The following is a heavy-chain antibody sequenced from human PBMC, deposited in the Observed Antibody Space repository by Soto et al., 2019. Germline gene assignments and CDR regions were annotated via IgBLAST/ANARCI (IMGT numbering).Heavy chain of an antibody. CDR3: ARGTGRDWRGGRCGRAETFHY. D-gene: IGHD3-10*01. CDR2: ISGSAAST. V-gene: IGHV3-23*01. CDR1: GFTFSNYA. Sequence: EVHLLESGGDLVQPGGSLRLSCAASGFTFSNYAMSWVRQAPGKGLEWVSGISGSAASTFYADSVKGRFTISRDNSKNTLYLQMNSQSAEAAAVDYCARGTGRDWRGGRCGRAETFHYWGQGTLVTVSS. J-gene: IGHJ4*02.